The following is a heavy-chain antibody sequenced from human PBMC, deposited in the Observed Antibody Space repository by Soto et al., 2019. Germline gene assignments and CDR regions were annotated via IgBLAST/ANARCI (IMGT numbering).Heavy chain of an antibody. J-gene: IGHJ4*02. V-gene: IGHV2-5*02. D-gene: IGHD4-17*01. CDR1: GFSLSTSGVG. Sequence: QITLKESGPTLVKPTQTLTLTCTFSGFSLSTSGVGVGWIRQPPGKALEWLALIYWDDDKRYSPSLKSRLTITKDTSKNQVVLTMTNMDPVDTATYYCAHKLRWGTLGSYFDYWGQGTLVTVSS. CDR2: IYWDDDK. CDR3: AHKLRWGTLGSYFDY.